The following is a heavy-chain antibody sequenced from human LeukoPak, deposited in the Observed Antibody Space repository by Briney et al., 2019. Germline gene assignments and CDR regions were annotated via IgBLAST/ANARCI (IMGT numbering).Heavy chain of an antibody. CDR2: SRNKANSYTT. J-gene: IGHJ4*02. CDR3: VRASYYDSTGYVKENFDY. V-gene: IGHV3-72*01. CDR1: GFTFSDHY. D-gene: IGHD3-22*01. Sequence: GGSLRLSCAASGFTFSDHYIDWVRQAPGKGLRWVGRSRNKANSYTTEYAASVKGRFIISRDDSESSLYLQMNSLTAEDTAVYYCVRASYYDSTGYVKENFDYWGQGTLVTVSS.